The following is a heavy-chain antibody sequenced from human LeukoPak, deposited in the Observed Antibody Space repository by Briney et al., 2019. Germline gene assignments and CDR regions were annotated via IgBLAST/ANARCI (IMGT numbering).Heavy chain of an antibody. V-gene: IGHV4-39*06. CDR1: GGSISSSSYY. CDR3: ARDRDYYDPYAVHSVPGPHDAFDI. Sequence: SETLSLTCTVSGGSISSSSYYWGWIRQPPGKGLEWIGSIYYSGSTYYNPSLKSRVTISVDTSKNQFPLKLSSVTAADTAVYYCARDRDYYDPYAVHSVPGPHDAFDIWGQGTMVTVSS. D-gene: IGHD3-22*01. J-gene: IGHJ3*02. CDR2: IYYSGST.